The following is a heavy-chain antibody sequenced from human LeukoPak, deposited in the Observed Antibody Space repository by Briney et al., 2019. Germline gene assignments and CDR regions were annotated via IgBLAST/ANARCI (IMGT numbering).Heavy chain of an antibody. Sequence: GRSLRLSCAVSGFTFCTYSVNGVGQAPAKGLEWISYISSSGSTIYYADSVKGLFTISRDNAKNSLYLQMNSLRAEDTAVYYCAKDYWSSPDYWGQGTLVTVSS. J-gene: IGHJ4*02. CDR2: ISSSGSTI. CDR1: GFTFCTYS. CDR3: AKDYWSSPDY. D-gene: IGHD2-15*01. V-gene: IGHV3-48*04.